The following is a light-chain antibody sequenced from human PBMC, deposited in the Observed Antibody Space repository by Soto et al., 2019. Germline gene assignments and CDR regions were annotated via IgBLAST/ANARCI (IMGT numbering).Light chain of an antibody. J-gene: IGLJ1*01. V-gene: IGLV3-1*01. CDR2: QDS. CDR3: QAWDSSTAHYV. Sequence: SYELTQPPSVYVSPGQTASITCYGDKLGDKYACWYQQKPGQSPVLVIYQDSKRPSGIPERFSGSNSGNTATLTISGTQAMDEADYYCQAWDSSTAHYVFGTGTKVPVL. CDR1: KLGDKY.